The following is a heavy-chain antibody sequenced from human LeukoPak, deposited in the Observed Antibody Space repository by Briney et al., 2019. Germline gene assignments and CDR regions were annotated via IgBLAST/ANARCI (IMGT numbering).Heavy chain of an antibody. V-gene: IGHV4-34*01. J-gene: IGHJ4*02. CDR1: GGSFSGYY. CDR3: ASGYGSGSYSTLDY. Sequence: SETLSLTCAVYGGSFSGYYWSWIRQPPGKGLEWIGEINHSGSTNYNPSLKSRVTISVDTSKNQFSLKLTSVTAADTAVYYCASGYGSGSYSTLDYWGQGTLVTVSS. CDR2: INHSGST. D-gene: IGHD3-10*01.